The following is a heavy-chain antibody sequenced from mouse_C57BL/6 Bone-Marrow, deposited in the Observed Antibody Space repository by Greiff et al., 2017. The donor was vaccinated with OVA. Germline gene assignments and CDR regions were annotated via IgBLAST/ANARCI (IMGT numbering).Heavy chain of an antibody. CDR3: ARAIRANWDGGHYFDY. D-gene: IGHD4-1*01. J-gene: IGHJ2*01. CDR2: IYPYNGGS. CDR1: GYSFTGYY. V-gene: IGHV1-31*01. Sequence: EVQVVESGPELVKPGASVKISCKASGYSFTGYYMHWVKQSHGHILDWIGYIYPYNGGSSYNQKFKGKATLTVDKSSSTAYMELISLTSEDSAVYDCARAIRANWDGGHYFDYWGQGTTLTVSA.